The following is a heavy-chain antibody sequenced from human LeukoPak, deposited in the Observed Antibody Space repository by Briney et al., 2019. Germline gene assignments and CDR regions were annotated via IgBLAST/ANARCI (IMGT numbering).Heavy chain of an antibody. CDR2: TNSDGSST. D-gene: IGHD2-21*01. CDR1: GITFSNYA. Sequence: GGSLRLSCAASGITFSNYAMSWVRQAPGKGLVWVSGTNSDGSSTTYADFVKGRFTISRDNAKNTLYLQMNSLRAEDTAVYYCARGERLSYYYYMDVWGKGTTVTVSS. J-gene: IGHJ6*03. V-gene: IGHV3-74*01. CDR3: ARGERLSYYYYMDV.